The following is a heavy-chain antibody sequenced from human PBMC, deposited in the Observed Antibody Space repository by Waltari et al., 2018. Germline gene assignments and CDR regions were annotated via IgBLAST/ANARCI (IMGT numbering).Heavy chain of an antibody. CDR3: ARASSWYPNFDY. CDR1: GFTFSSYE. J-gene: IGHJ4*02. D-gene: IGHD6-13*01. CDR2: ISSSGSTI. Sequence: EVQLVESGGGLVQPGGSLRLSCAASGFTFSSYEMNWVRQAPGKGLWWVSYISSSGSTIYYADSVKGRFTISRDNAKNSLYLQMNSLRAEDTAVYYCARASSWYPNFDYWGQGTLVTVSS. V-gene: IGHV3-48*03.